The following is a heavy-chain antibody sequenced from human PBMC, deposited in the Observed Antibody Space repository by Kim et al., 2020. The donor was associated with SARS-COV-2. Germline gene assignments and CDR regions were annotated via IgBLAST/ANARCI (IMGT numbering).Heavy chain of an antibody. D-gene: IGHD6-13*01. Sequence: SETLSLTCTVSGYSISSGYYWGWIRQPPGKGLEWIGSIYHSGSTYYNPSLKSRVTISVDTSKNQFSLKLRSVTAADTAVYYCARRIAAAGPYYFDYWGQG. CDR1: GYSISSGYY. J-gene: IGHJ4*02. V-gene: IGHV4-38-2*02. CDR3: ARRIAAAGPYYFDY. CDR2: IYHSGST.